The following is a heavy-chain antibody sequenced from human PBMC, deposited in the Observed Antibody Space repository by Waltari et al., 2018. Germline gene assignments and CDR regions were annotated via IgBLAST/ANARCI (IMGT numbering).Heavy chain of an antibody. CDR3: AKGISIVVEGIDY. D-gene: IGHD2-2*01. J-gene: IGHJ4*02. V-gene: IGHV3-9*01. CDR1: GFTFDDYA. Sequence: EVQLVESGGGLVQPGRSLSLSCAASGFTFDDYAMHWVRQAPGKGLEWVSGISWNSGSIGYAYSVKGRFTISRDNAKNSLYLQMNSLRAEDTALYYCAKGISIVVEGIDYWGQGTLVTVSS. CDR2: ISWNSGSI.